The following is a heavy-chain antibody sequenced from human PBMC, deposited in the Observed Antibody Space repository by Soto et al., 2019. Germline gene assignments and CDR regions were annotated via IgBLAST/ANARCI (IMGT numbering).Heavy chain of an antibody. CDR3: ARVISSIAARRAPFDP. D-gene: IGHD6-6*01. V-gene: IGHV4-61*01. Sequence: SETLSLTCTVSGGSVSSGSYYWSWIRQPPGKGLEWIGYIYYSGSTNYNPSLKSRVTISVDTSKNQFSLKLSSVTAADTAVYYCARVISSIAARRAPFDPWGQGTLVTVSS. CDR2: IYYSGST. J-gene: IGHJ5*02. CDR1: GGSVSSGSYY.